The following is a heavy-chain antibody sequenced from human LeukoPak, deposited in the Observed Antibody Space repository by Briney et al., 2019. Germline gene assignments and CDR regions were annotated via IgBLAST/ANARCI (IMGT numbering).Heavy chain of an antibody. CDR3: ARGGAQGELLIFDY. Sequence: PSETLSLTCTVSGDSISSYYWSWSRQPPGRGLEWIGYIYYSGSTNYNPSLKSRVTISVDTSKNQFSLKLSSVTAADTALYYCARGGAQGELLIFDYWGQGTQVTVSS. V-gene: IGHV4-59*01. J-gene: IGHJ4*02. D-gene: IGHD1-26*01. CDR2: IYYSGST. CDR1: GDSISSYY.